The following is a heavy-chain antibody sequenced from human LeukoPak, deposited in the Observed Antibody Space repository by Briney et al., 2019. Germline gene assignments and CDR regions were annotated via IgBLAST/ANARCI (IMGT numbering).Heavy chain of an antibody. V-gene: IGHV3-21*01. CDR2: ISTGGDNK. CDR1: GFTFSHYA. J-gene: IGHJ6*02. CDR3: ARSFCTSASCSKGYYYYVLDV. D-gene: IGHD2-2*01. Sequence: GGSLRLSCAASGFTFSHYAMNWVRQVPGKGLEWVSYISTGGDNKFYSGSLKGRFTVSRDNAKSSLFLQMDSLRAEDTAVYYCARSFCTSASCSKGYYYYVLDVWGQGTTVTVSS.